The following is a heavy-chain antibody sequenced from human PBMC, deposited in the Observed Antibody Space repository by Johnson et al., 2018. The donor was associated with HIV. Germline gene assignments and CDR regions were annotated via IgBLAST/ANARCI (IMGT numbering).Heavy chain of an antibody. CDR2: IRYDGSNK. D-gene: IGHD1-26*01. Sequence: QVQLVESGGGVVQPGRSLRLSCEASGFTFVGHAMHWVRQAPGEGLEWVAFIRYDGSNKYYADSVKGRFTISRDNSKNTLYLQMNSLRAEDTAVYYCAKGEVGATEVDAFDIWGQGTMVTVSS. V-gene: IGHV3-30*02. J-gene: IGHJ3*02. CDR3: AKGEVGATEVDAFDI. CDR1: GFTFVGHA.